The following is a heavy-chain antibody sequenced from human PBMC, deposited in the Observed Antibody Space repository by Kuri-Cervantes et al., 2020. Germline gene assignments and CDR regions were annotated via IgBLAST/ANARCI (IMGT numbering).Heavy chain of an antibody. CDR1: GGSISSYY. V-gene: IGHV4-59*12. CDR2: IDYSGVS. J-gene: IGHJ6*03. Sequence: SETLSLTCTVSGGSISSYYWSWIRQSPGKGLEWIGYIDYSGVSSYNPSLKSRVTISVDTSKNQFSLKLSSVTAAGTAVYYCARGGGYSYGSYYYYYMDVWGKGTTVTVSS. D-gene: IGHD5-18*01. CDR3: ARGGGYSYGSYYYYYMDV.